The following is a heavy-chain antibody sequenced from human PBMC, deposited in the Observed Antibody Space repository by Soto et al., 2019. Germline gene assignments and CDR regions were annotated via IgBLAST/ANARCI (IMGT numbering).Heavy chain of an antibody. CDR2: IKSKTDGGTT. Sequence: PGGSLRLSCAASGFTFSNAWMNWVRQAPGKGLEWVGRIKSKTDGGTTDYAAPVKGRFTISRDDSKNTLYLQMNSPKTEDTAVYYCTTEVPGYYDSSELGYWGQGTLVTVSS. J-gene: IGHJ4*02. D-gene: IGHD3-22*01. V-gene: IGHV3-15*07. CDR3: TTEVPGYYDSSELGY. CDR1: GFTFSNAW.